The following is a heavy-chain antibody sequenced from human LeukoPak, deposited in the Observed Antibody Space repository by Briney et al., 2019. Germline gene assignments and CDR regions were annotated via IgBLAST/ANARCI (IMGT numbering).Heavy chain of an antibody. J-gene: IGHJ3*02. Sequence: PGGSLRLSCAASGFTFSSYAMHWVRQAPGKGLEWVAVISYDGSNKYYADSVKGRFTISRDNSKNTLYLQMNSLRAEDTAVYYCARDREVVTHDEGIWGQGTMVTVSS. V-gene: IGHV3-30-3*01. CDR1: GFTFSSYA. CDR3: ARDREVVTHDEGI. D-gene: IGHD4-23*01. CDR2: ISYDGSNK.